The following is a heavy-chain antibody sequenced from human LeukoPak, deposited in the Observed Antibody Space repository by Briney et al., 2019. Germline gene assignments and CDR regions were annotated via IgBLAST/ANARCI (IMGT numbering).Heavy chain of an antibody. CDR2: IYTTGST. J-gene: IGHJ5*02. V-gene: IGHV4-4*07. D-gene: IGHD2-15*01. Sequence: GSLRLSCTASGVTVSNTWMSWVRQAPGKGLEWVGRIYTTGSTNYNPSLKSRVAMSVDTSKKQFSLKLSSVTAADTAVYYCARDRPYSQWFDPWGQGTLVIVSS. CDR3: ARDRPYSQWFDP. CDR1: GVTVSNTW.